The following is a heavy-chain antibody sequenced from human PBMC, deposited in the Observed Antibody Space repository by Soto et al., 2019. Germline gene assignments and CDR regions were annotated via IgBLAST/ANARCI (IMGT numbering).Heavy chain of an antibody. J-gene: IGHJ6*02. CDR3: ARDQTYYYGSGSSIDYYYYYGMDV. V-gene: IGHV1-2*04. Sequence: ASVKVSCKASGYTFTGYYMHWVRQAPGQGLEWMGWINPNSGGTNYAQKFQGWVTMTRDTSISTAYMELSRLRSDDTAVYYCARDQTYYYGSGSSIDYYYYYGMDVWGQGTTVTVSS. D-gene: IGHD3-10*01. CDR2: INPNSGGT. CDR1: GYTFTGYY.